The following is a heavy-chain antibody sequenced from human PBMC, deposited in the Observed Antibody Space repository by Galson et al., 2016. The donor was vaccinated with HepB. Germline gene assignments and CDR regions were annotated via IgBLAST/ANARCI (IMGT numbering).Heavy chain of an antibody. V-gene: IGHV3-74*03. J-gene: IGHJ4*02. D-gene: IGHD3-16*01. CDR1: GFTFSSYW. CDR3: ARDKGADTPFDY. Sequence: SLRLSCAASGFTFSSYWIHWVRQAPGKGLVWVSRITSDGSSITYADFVKGRFTVSRDNAKNTVYLQMTRLRVKDTAVYYCARDKGADTPFDYWSQGSRVTVAS. CDR2: ITSDGSSI.